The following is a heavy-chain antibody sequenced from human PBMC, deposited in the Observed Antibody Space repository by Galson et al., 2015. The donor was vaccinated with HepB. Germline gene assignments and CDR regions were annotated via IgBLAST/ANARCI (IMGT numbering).Heavy chain of an antibody. CDR2: ISSSSSYI. CDR3: AKAKILYYDCSGYYVEGGKLDAFGI. Sequence: SLRLSCAASGFTLSSYSTNWVRQAPGKGLEWVSSISSSSSYIYYADSVKGRFTISRDNAKNSLYLQMNSLRAEDTAVYYCAKAKILYYDCSGYYVEGGKLDAFGIWGQGTMVTVSS. CDR1: GFTLSSYS. J-gene: IGHJ3*02. V-gene: IGHV3-21*01. D-gene: IGHD3-22*01.